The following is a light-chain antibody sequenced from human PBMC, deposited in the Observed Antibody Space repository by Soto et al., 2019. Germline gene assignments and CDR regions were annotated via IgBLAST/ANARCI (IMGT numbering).Light chain of an antibody. CDR2: AAS. V-gene: IGKV1-6*01. CDR1: QSISSY. CDR3: LQDYCYPRP. Sequence: IQMTLSRASLSAYVEDRVTITCLASQSISSYLNWYQQKPGKAPKLLIYAASSLQSGVPSRFSGSGSGTDFTLTISSLQPEDFTTYYCLQDYCYPRPFGQGGK. J-gene: IGKJ1*01.